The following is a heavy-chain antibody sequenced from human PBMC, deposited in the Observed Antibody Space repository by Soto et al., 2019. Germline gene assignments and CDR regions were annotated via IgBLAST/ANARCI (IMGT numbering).Heavy chain of an antibody. CDR3: ARRGSGSYYDY. D-gene: IGHD1-26*01. CDR1: GFTISSYA. CDR2: ISGSGDST. J-gene: IGHJ4*02. V-gene: IGHV3-23*01. Sequence: EVQLLESGGGLVQPGGSLRLSCAASGFTISSYAMRWVRQAPGKGLEWVSAISGSGDSTYYANSVKGRFTIFRDNSKNTLYLQMSSLRAEDTAVYYCARRGSGSYYDYWGQGTLVTVSS.